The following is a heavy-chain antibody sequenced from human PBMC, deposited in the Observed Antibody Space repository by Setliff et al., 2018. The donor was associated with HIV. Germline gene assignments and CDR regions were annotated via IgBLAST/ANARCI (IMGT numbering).Heavy chain of an antibody. CDR2: IYTSGRT. J-gene: IGHJ5*02. CDR1: GGSISRYY. Sequence: SETLSLTCTVSGGSISRYYWSWIRQSAGKGLQWIGDIYTSGRTNYNPSLKSRVTMSLDTSKKQFSLKLNSVTAADTAVYYCAIGDEYPGVFQSWGQGKVVTVSS. D-gene: IGHD2-2*01. CDR3: AIGDEYPGVFQS. V-gene: IGHV4-4*07.